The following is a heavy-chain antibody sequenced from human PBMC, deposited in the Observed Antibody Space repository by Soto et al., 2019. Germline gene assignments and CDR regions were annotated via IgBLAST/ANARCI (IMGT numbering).Heavy chain of an antibody. V-gene: IGHV4-39*01. J-gene: IGHJ3*02. Sequence: SETLSLTCTVSGGSISSSSYYWGWIRQPPGKGLEWIGSIYYSGSTYYNPSLKSRVTISVDTSKNQFSLKLSSVTAADTAVYYCARPSIWGSYRLDAFDIWGQGTMVTVSS. CDR1: GGSISSSSYY. CDR3: ARPSIWGSYRLDAFDI. D-gene: IGHD3-16*02. CDR2: IYYSGST.